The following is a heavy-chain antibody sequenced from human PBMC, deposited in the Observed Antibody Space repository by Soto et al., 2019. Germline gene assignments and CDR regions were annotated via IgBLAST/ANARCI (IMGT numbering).Heavy chain of an antibody. J-gene: IGHJ6*01. CDR3: GRGGYYDSSGSRNYHYYGMDV. D-gene: IGHD3-22*01. Sequence: QVHLVQSGGEVKKPGASVKVFCKTSGYTFSSYGVNWVRQAPGRGLEWMGWISAYDDSTYYAQKFQGRVSMTTDTSTKTAYMELRSLRSDDTAVYYCGRGGYYDSSGSRNYHYYGMDVWGQGTTVIVSS. V-gene: IGHV1-18*01. CDR1: GYTFSSYG. CDR2: ISAYDDST.